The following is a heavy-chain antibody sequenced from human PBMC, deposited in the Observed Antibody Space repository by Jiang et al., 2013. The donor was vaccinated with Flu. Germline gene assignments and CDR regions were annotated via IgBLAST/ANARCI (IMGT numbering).Heavy chain of an antibody. Sequence: GLVKPSQTLSLTCVISGDSVSRDSGAWNWIRQSPSRGLEWLGRTYYRSKWLTDYAPSVRSRLNINADSSKNQFSLQVNSVTPEDTAVYYCARAPPSTGGWYFDFWGRGDPSHCLL. V-gene: IGHV6-1*01. J-gene: IGHJ2*01. CDR3: ARAPPSTGGWYFDF. CDR1: GDSVSRDSGA. CDR2: TYYRSKWLT. D-gene: IGHD1-14*01.